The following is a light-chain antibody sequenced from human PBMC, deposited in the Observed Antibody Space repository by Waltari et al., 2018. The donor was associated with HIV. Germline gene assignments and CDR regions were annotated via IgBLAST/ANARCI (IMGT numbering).Light chain of an antibody. V-gene: IGLV2-23*02. J-gene: IGLJ1*01. CDR1: SSDVGRDDL. CDR2: EVT. Sequence: QSALTQPASVSGSPGQSITISCTGTSSDVGRDDLVSWYQQHPGEAPKLIIYEVTNRPPGVFNRFSACKSGNTASSTIVGLQAEDEADYYCCSCPRSGIRYVFGTGTKVTVL. CDR3: CSCPRSGIRYV.